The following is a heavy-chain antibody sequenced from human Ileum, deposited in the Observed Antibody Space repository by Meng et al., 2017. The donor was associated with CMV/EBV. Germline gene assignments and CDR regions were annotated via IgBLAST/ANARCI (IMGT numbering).Heavy chain of an antibody. Sequence: LRLSCAASGFTFGSYWMHWVRQDPGRGLVWVSQVNPDETTTAYADSVKGRFTISRDNAKNTLYLQMNSLRAEDTAVYYCVRSGGTLDYWGQGTLVTVSS. D-gene: IGHD2-8*02. V-gene: IGHV3-74*01. CDR3: VRSGGTLDY. CDR2: VNPDETTT. CDR1: GFTFGSYW. J-gene: IGHJ4*02.